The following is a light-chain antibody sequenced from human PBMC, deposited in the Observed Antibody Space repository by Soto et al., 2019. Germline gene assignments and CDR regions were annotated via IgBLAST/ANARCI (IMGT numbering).Light chain of an antibody. V-gene: IGLV2-11*01. CDR1: SSDVGGYNY. CDR3: CSYAEGV. J-gene: IGLJ2*01. CDR2: DVS. Sequence: QSVLTQPRSVSGSPGQSVTISCTGTSSDVGGYNYVSWYQQHPGKAPKLMIYDVSKRPSGVPDRFSGSKSGNTASLTISGLQAEDEADYYCCSYAEGVFGGGTKLTVL.